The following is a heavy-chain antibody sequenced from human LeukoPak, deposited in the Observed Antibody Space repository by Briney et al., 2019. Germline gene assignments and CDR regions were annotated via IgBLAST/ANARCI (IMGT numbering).Heavy chain of an antibody. D-gene: IGHD6-19*01. CDR1: GFTFSSYG. CDR2: ISYDGSNK. Sequence: GSLRLSCAASGFTFSSYGMHWVRQAPGKGLEWVAVISYDGSNKYYADSVKGRFTISSDNSKNTLYLQMNSLRADDTAVYYCAKDRGSGWYLYDYWGQGTLVTVSS. V-gene: IGHV3-30*18. J-gene: IGHJ4*02. CDR3: AKDRGSGWYLYDY.